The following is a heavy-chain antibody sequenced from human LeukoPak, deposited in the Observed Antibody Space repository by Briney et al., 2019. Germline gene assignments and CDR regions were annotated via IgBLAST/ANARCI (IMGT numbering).Heavy chain of an antibody. CDR3: ARDISSWEGGYFDY. D-gene: IGHD6-13*01. Sequence: GGSLRLSCAASGFTFSSYAMSWVRQAPGKGLEWVSAISGSGGSTYYADSVKGRFTISRDNSKNTLYLQMNSLRAEDTAVYYCARDISSWEGGYFDYWGQGTPVTVSS. CDR1: GFTFSSYA. CDR2: ISGSGGST. V-gene: IGHV3-23*01. J-gene: IGHJ4*02.